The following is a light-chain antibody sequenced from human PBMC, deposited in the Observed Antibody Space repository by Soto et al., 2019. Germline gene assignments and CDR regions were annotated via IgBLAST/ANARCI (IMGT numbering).Light chain of an antibody. J-gene: IGKJ4*01. CDR3: QQYNNWVT. V-gene: IGKV3-15*01. CDR2: GAS. CDR1: QSVNSN. Sequence: EIVMTQSPVTLSVSPGERATLSCRASQSVNSNLAWYQQKPGQAPRLLIYGASTRATDIPARFSGSGSGTEFTLTISSLQSEDFAVYYCQQYNNWVTFGGGTQVEI.